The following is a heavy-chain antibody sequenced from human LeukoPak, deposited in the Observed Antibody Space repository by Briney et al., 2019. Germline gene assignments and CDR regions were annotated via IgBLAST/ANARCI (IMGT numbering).Heavy chain of an antibody. Sequence: TLSLTCTVSGGSISSGGYYWSWIRQHPGKGLEWIGYIYYSGSIYYSPSLKSRVTMSVDTSKNQFSLNLSSVTAADTAVYYCARYLGGDRDFDYWGQGTLVTVSS. V-gene: IGHV4-31*03. CDR1: GGSISSGGYY. CDR2: IYYSGSI. D-gene: IGHD2-15*01. CDR3: ARYLGGDRDFDY. J-gene: IGHJ4*02.